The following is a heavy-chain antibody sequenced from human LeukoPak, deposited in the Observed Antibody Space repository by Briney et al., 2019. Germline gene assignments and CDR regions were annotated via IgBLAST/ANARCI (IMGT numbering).Heavy chain of an antibody. V-gene: IGHV3-7*01. CDR1: GFTFSSYW. D-gene: IGHD3-16*02. Sequence: GGSLRLSCAASGFTFSSYWMSWVRQAPGKGLEWVANIKQEVSEKYHVDSVKGRFTISRDNAKNSLYLQMNTVRAEDTAVYYCVGSDTIGYTPREWDYWFFDLWGRGTLVTVSS. CDR2: IKQEVSEK. J-gene: IGHJ2*01. CDR3: VGSDTIGYTPREWDYWFFDL.